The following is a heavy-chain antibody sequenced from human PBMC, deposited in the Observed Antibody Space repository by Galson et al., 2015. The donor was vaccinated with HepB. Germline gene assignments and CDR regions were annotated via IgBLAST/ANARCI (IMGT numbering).Heavy chain of an antibody. CDR2: INAGNGNT. CDR3: ARGSSNGGWFDP. J-gene: IGHJ5*02. CDR1: GYTFTSYA. Sequence: SVKVSCKASGYTFTSYAMHWVRQAPGQRLEWMGWINAGNGNTKYSQKFQGRVTITRDTSASTAYMELSSLRSEDTAVYYCARGSSNGGWFDPWGQGTLVTVSS. D-gene: IGHD6-13*01. V-gene: IGHV1-3*01.